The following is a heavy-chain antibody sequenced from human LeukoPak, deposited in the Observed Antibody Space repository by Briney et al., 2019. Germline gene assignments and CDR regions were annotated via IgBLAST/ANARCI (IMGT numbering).Heavy chain of an antibody. CDR2: IYYSGST. D-gene: IGHD6-13*01. Sequence: SETLSLTCTVSGGSISSGGYYWSWIRQHPGKGLEWIGYIYYSGSTYYNPSLKSRVTISVDTSKNQFSLKLSSVTAADTAVYYCARSSWYPTKTYYFDYWGQGTLVTVSS. CDR3: ARSSWYPTKTYYFDY. V-gene: IGHV4-31*03. J-gene: IGHJ4*02. CDR1: GGSISSGGYY.